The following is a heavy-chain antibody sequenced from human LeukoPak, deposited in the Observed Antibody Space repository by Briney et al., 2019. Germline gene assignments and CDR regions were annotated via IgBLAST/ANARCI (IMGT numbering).Heavy chain of an antibody. CDR3: ARDPIVRGIAARYFDY. CDR1: GGTFSSYA. Sequence: SVKVSCKASGGTFSSYAISWVRQAPGQGLEWMGGIIPIFGTANYAQKFQGRVTITADESTSTAYMELSSLRSEDTAVYYCARDPIVRGIAARYFDYWGQGTLVTVSS. D-gene: IGHD6-13*01. CDR2: IIPIFGTA. V-gene: IGHV1-69*13. J-gene: IGHJ4*02.